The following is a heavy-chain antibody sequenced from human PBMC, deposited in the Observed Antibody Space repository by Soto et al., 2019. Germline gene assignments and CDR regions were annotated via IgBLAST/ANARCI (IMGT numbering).Heavy chain of an antibody. D-gene: IGHD7-27*01. J-gene: IGHJ4*02. CDR2: DNPSGGST. CDR3: AIASGDGMFY. Sequence: QVQLVQSGAEVKKPGASVKVSCKASGYTFTSYYIHWERQAPGQGLEWMGIDNPSGGSTYYAQKFQGRVTMTSDTSTSTAYMELSGLRFEDTAVYYCAIASGDGMFYWGQGTLVTVSS. V-gene: IGHV1-46*01. CDR1: GYTFTSYY.